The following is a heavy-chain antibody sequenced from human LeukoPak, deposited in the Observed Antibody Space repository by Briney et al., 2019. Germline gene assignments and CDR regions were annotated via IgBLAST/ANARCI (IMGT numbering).Heavy chain of an antibody. Sequence: ASVKVSCKASGYTFTSYDINWVRQATGQGLEWMGWMNPNSGNTGYAQKFQGRVTMTRNTSISTAYMELSSLRSENTAVYYCARSYDFWSGYYSYWGQGTLVTVSS. D-gene: IGHD3-3*01. CDR2: MNPNSGNT. CDR1: GYTFTSYD. J-gene: IGHJ4*02. V-gene: IGHV1-8*01. CDR3: ARSYDFWSGYYSY.